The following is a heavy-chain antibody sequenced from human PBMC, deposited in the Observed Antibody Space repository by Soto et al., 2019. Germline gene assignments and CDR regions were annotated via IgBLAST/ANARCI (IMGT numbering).Heavy chain of an antibody. V-gene: IGHV4-61*01. J-gene: IGHJ4*02. CDR3: ARATAVPNTLRSRYFFDY. CDR2: VYYSGTT. Sequence: SETLSLSCAVSGGSVSNKTYYWIWIRHPPGKRLEWIGYVYYSGTTNYNPSLKSRVTISVDLSKNQFSLRLSSVTTADTALYYCARATAVPNTLRSRYFFDYWGQGTLVTVLL. CDR1: GGSVSNKTYY. D-gene: IGHD4-17*01.